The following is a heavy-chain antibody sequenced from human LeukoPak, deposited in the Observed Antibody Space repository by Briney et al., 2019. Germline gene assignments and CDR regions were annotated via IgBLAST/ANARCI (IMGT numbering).Heavy chain of an antibody. J-gene: IGHJ4*02. CDR3: ARGRSGWIQPTYYFDY. CDR2: IYYSGST. D-gene: IGHD5-18*01. V-gene: IGHV4-61*10. Sequence: PSQTLSLTCTVSGGSISSGSYYWSWIRQPAGKGLEWIGYIYYSGSTNYNPSLKSRVTISVDTSKNQFSLKLSSVTAADTAVYYCARGRSGWIQPTYYFDYWGQGTLVTVSS. CDR1: GGSISSGSYY.